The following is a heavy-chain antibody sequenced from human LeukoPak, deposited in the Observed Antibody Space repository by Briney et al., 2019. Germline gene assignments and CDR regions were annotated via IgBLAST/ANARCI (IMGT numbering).Heavy chain of an antibody. D-gene: IGHD2-2*01. V-gene: IGHV3-23*01. J-gene: IGHJ4*02. CDR1: GFTFSSYA. CDR3: AKDLMGGDIVVVPAGLRGYYFDY. Sequence: GGSLRLSCAASGFTFSSYAMSWVRPAPGKGLEWVSAISGSGGSTYYADSVKGRFTISRDNSKNTLYLQMNSLRAEDTAVYYCAKDLMGGDIVVVPAGLRGYYFDYWGQGALVTVSS. CDR2: ISGSGGST.